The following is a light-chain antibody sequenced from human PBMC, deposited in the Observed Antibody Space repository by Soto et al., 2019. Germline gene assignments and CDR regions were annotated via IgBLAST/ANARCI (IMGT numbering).Light chain of an antibody. J-gene: IGLJ1*01. CDR2: DVT. CDR3: SSYRASSTTHYV. V-gene: IGLV2-14*03. Sequence: QSALTQPASLSGSPGQSITISCTGTSSDIGGYNYVSWYQQHPGKAPKLIIHDVTNRPSGVSDRFSGSKSGNTASLTISGLQAEDEADYYCSSYRASSTTHYVFGTGTKLTVL. CDR1: SSDIGGYNY.